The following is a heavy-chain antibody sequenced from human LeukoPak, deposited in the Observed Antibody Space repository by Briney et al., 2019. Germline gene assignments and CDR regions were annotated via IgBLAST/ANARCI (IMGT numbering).Heavy chain of an antibody. CDR3: ARDLRTPSDTNIAIDY. V-gene: IGHV3-74*01. J-gene: IGHJ4*02. Sequence: QPGGSLRLSCAASGFTFSSYWMHWVRQGPGKGLVWVSRINSDGSRTNYADSVKGRFTISRDNAKNTLYLQMNSLRAEDTAVYYCARDLRTPSDTNIAIDYWGQGTLVTVSS. D-gene: IGHD4-23*01. CDR1: GFTFSSYW. CDR2: INSDGSRT.